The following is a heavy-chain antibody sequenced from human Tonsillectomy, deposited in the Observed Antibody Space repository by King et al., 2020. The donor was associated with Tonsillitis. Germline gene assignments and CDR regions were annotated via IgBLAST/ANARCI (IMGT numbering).Heavy chain of an antibody. CDR3: ARRDGSTWIFDQ. CDR1: GYRFSDYW. J-gene: IGHJ4*02. V-gene: IGHV5-51*01. CDR2: IYPDDSET. D-gene: IGHD2-2*01. Sequence: QLVQSGAEVKKPGQSLKISCQGSGYRFSDYWIAWVRQMPGKGLEWMGIIYPDDSETRYSPSFQGKVHISADASINNAFLQWDSLEPSDTAVYYCARRDGSTWIFDQWGQGTQVTVSS.